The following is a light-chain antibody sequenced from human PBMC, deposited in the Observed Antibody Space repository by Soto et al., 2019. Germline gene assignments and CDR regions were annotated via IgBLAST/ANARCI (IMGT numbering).Light chain of an antibody. Sequence: DIQMTQSPSTLSASVGDRVTITCRASQSISRSLAWYQHQPGKAPKLLIYDASSLESGVPSRFSGIGSGTEFTLSISSLQPEDFGTYYCQQCYMGWKFGQGTKVDIK. J-gene: IGKJ1*01. CDR1: QSISRS. V-gene: IGKV1-5*01. CDR3: QQCYMGWK. CDR2: DAS.